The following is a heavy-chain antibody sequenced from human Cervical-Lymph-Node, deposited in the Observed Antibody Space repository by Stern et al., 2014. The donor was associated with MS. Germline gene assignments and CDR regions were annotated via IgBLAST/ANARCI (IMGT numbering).Heavy chain of an antibody. J-gene: IGHJ4*02. V-gene: IGHV2-70*04. D-gene: IGHD6-19*01. CDR3: ARISGWYDNFDY. CDR1: GFSLSTSGVR. CDR2: IDWDDDK. Sequence: QITLKESGPALVKPTQTLTLTCTFSGFSLSTSGVRVSWIRQPPGKALEWLARIDWDDDKFYNTSLKTRLTISKDTSKNQVVLTMTNMDPVDTATYYCARISGWYDNFDYWGQGTLVTVSS.